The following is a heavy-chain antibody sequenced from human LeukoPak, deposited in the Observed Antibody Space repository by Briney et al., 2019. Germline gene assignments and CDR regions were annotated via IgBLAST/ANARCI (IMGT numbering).Heavy chain of an antibody. CDR2: VTPIFGST. CDR1: GGTFNSNA. Sequence: ASVKVSCKASGGTFNSNAFHWVRQAPGQGLEWMGGVTPIFGSTKYAQKFQGRVTVTTDESTSTAYMELSDLRSDDTAVYYCARGRSGVPAATYNWFDPWGQGTLVTVSS. CDR3: ARGRSGVPAATYNWFDP. D-gene: IGHD2-2*01. V-gene: IGHV1-69*05. J-gene: IGHJ5*02.